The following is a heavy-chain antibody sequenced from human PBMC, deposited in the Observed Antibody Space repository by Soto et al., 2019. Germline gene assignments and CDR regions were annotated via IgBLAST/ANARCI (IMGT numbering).Heavy chain of an antibody. V-gene: IGHV1-8*01. J-gene: IGHJ6*02. D-gene: IGHD2-2*02. CDR3: ARLVVAPAAIHYYYYGMDV. CDR1: GYTFTSYD. Sequence: ASVKVSCKASGYTFTSYDINWVRQATGQGLEWMGWMNPNSGNTGYAQKFQGRVTMTRNTSISTAYMELSSLRSEDTAGYYCARLVVAPAAIHYYYYGMDVWGQGTTVTVSS. CDR2: MNPNSGNT.